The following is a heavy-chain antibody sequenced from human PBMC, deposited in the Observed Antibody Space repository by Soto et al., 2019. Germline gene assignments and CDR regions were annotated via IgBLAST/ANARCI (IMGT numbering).Heavy chain of an antibody. V-gene: IGHV1-3*05. CDR3: ARPMNYNDYLDS. D-gene: IGHD3-10*01. Sequence: QVQLVKSGAVEKKPGASVKVSCKTSGYIFTSYSMHWMRQAPGQRPEWMGWIHGNDGTTKYSQTPQGRVTIPRATSARTDYLELGSLRPEDTAVYYCARPMNYNDYLDSWGQGPLVTVSS. CDR1: GYIFTSYS. CDR2: IHGNDGTT. J-gene: IGHJ4*02.